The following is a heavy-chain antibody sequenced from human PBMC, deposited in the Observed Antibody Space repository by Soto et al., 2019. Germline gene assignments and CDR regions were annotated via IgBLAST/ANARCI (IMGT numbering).Heavy chain of an antibody. J-gene: IGHJ4*02. CDR2: ISWNSGSI. D-gene: IGHD3-16*02. CDR3: AKDWGRIMITFGGVIGPSFDY. CDR1: GFTFDDYA. V-gene: IGHV3-9*01. Sequence: GGSLRLSCAASGFTFDDYAMHWVRQAPGKGLEWVSGISWNSGSIGYADSVKGRFTISRDNAKNSLYLQMNSLRAEDTALYYCAKDWGRIMITFGGVIGPSFDYWGQGTLVTVSS.